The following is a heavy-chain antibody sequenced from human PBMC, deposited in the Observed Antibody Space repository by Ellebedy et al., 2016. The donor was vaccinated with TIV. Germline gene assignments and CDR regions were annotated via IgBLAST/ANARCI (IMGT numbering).Heavy chain of an antibody. V-gene: IGHV4-59*01. Sequence: PSETLSLTCTVSRGSISNFYWTWIRQPPGKGLEWIGYIYYSGATNSNPSLKSRFTISLDTSKNQFSLKLYSVTAADTAIYYCAREGAHKFDTSGYYFDYWGQGAPVTVSS. D-gene: IGHD3-22*01. J-gene: IGHJ4*02. CDR3: AREGAHKFDTSGYYFDY. CDR1: RGSISNFY. CDR2: IYYSGAT.